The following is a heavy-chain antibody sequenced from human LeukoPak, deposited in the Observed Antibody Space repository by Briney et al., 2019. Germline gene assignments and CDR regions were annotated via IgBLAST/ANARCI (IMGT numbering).Heavy chain of an antibody. D-gene: IGHD1-20*01. Sequence: GGSLRLSCAASGFTFSSYSMNWVRQAPGKGLECVLYIRSSSSTIYYADSVKGRFTISRDNAKNSLYLQMNSLRDEDTAVYYCARDRVTGTSRGSEIDYWGQGTLVTVSS. CDR3: ARDRVTGTSRGSEIDY. V-gene: IGHV3-48*02. CDR2: IRSSSSTI. J-gene: IGHJ4*02. CDR1: GFTFSSYS.